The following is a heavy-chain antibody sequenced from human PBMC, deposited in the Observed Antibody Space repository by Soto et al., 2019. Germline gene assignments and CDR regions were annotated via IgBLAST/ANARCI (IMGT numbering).Heavy chain of an antibody. Sequence: SETLSLTCTVSGGSISSSDYSWGWIRQPPGKGLEWIGTFYYSGSTNYNPSLKSRVFISVDTSQNQFSLKLSSVTAADTAVYYCARHSSSWQYYGMDVWGQGTTVTVSS. J-gene: IGHJ6*02. D-gene: IGHD6-13*01. V-gene: IGHV4-39*01. CDR3: ARHSSSWQYYGMDV. CDR1: GGSISSSDYS. CDR2: FYYSGST.